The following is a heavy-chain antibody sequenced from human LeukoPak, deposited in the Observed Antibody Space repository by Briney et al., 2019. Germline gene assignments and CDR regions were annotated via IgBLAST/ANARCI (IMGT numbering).Heavy chain of an antibody. CDR3: ARESDYGDYVGY. Sequence: GGSLRLSCAASGLTFSSYWMSWVRQAPGKGLEWVANIKQDGSEKYYVDSVKGRFTISRDNAKNSLYLQMNSLRAEDTAVYYCARESDYGDYVGYWGQGTLVTVSS. J-gene: IGHJ4*02. CDR2: IKQDGSEK. CDR1: GLTFSSYW. D-gene: IGHD4-17*01. V-gene: IGHV3-7*01.